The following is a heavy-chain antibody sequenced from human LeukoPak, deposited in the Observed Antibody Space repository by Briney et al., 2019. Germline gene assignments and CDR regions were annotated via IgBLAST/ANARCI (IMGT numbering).Heavy chain of an antibody. CDR3: ARVDRPTMSWQVYWHFDL. Sequence: SETLSLTYTVSGGSISSYYWSWIRQPPGKGLEWIGYIYYSGSTNYNPSLKSRVTISVDTSKNQFSLKLSSVTAADTAVYYCARVDRPTMSWQVYWHFDLWGRGTLVTVSS. CDR1: GGSISSYY. D-gene: IGHD6-13*01. V-gene: IGHV4-59*01. CDR2: IYYSGST. J-gene: IGHJ2*01.